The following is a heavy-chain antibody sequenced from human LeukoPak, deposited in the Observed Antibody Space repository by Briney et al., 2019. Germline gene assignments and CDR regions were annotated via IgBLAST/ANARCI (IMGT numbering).Heavy chain of an antibody. Sequence: PSETLSLTCTVSGGSISSSRYYWGWIRQPPGKGLEWIGSIYYSASTYYNPSLKSRVTISVDTSKNQFSLKLSSVTAADTAVYYCARVPTVTFFDYWGQGTLVTVSS. J-gene: IGHJ4*02. D-gene: IGHD4-17*01. CDR3: ARVPTVTFFDY. V-gene: IGHV4-39*01. CDR2: IYYSAST. CDR1: GGSISSSRYY.